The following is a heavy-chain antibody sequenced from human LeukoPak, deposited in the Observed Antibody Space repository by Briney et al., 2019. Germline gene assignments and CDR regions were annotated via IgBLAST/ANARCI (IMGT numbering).Heavy chain of an antibody. J-gene: IGHJ3*02. CDR2: ISGSGGST. CDR3: AKDWDIVATITGDAFDI. Sequence: GGSLRLSCAASGFTFSSYAMSWVRQAPGKGLEWVSAISGSGGSTYYADSVKGRFTISRDNSKNTLYLQMNSLRAEDTAVYYCAKDWDIVATITGDAFDIWGRGTMVTVSS. CDR1: GFTFSSYA. D-gene: IGHD5-12*01. V-gene: IGHV3-23*01.